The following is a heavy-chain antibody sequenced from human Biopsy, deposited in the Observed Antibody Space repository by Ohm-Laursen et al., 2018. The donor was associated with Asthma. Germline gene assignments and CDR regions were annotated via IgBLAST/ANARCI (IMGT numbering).Heavy chain of an antibody. J-gene: IGHJ6*02. CDR3: ARAVDYSHYYGIDV. CDR2: ISVYNGNT. Sequence: TSVKVSCKASGYTFNSAGITWVRQAPGQGLEWMGWISVYNGNTKVAQKLQDRVTMITDTSTSTAYMELRSLRSDDTAVYFCARAVDYSHYYGIDVWGQGTTVTVS. V-gene: IGHV1-18*01. CDR1: GYTFNSAG. D-gene: IGHD3-10*01.